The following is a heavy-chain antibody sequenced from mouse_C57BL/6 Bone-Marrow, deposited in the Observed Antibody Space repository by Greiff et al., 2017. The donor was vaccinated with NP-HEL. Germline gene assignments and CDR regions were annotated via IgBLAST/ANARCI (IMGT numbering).Heavy chain of an antibody. Sequence: QVQLQQPGTELVKPGASVKLSCKASGYTFTSYWMPWLKQRPGQGLEWIGYINPNNGGTNDNEKFKTKATLTVDKSSSTAYMQLSSLTSEDSAVYYCARDSGYAVDYWGQGTTLTVSS. CDR3: ARDSGYAVDY. CDR2: INPNNGGT. D-gene: IGHD3-2*02. CDR1: GYTFTSYW. V-gene: IGHV1-53*01. J-gene: IGHJ2*01.